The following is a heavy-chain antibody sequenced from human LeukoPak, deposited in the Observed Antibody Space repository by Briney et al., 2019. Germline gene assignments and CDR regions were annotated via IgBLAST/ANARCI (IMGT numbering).Heavy chain of an antibody. CDR1: GYTFTSYG. CDR2: ISAYNGNT. D-gene: IGHD2-2*01. V-gene: IGHV1-18*01. CDR3: ARDALTAAMMTAADY. Sequence: ASVKVSYKNSGYTFTSYGISWVRQALGQGREWMGWISAYNGNTNYAQKLQARVTMTTDTSTSTAYMELRSLRSDDTAVYYCARDALTAAMMTAADYWGQGTLVTVSS. J-gene: IGHJ4*02.